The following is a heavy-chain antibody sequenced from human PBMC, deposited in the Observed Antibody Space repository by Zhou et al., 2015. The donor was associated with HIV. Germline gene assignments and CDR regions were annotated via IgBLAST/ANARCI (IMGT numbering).Heavy chain of an antibody. J-gene: IGHJ4*02. D-gene: IGHD3-22*01. CDR2: ISSSSSYI. CDR1: GFTFSTYS. V-gene: IGHV3-21*01. Sequence: EVQLVESGGRPGQAWGGSLRLSCAASGFTFSTYSINWVRQAPGKGLEWVSSISSSSSYIYYADSVKGRFTISRDNAKNSLYLQMNSLRAEDTAVYYCARDMHDSWGYYFDYWGQGTLVTVSS. CDR3: ARDMHDSWGYYFDY.